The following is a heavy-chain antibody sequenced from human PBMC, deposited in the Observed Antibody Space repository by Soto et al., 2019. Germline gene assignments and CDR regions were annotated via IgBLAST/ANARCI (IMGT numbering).Heavy chain of an antibody. V-gene: IGHV4-34*01. CDR1: GGSFSGYY. Sequence: NPSETLSLTCAVYGGSFSGYYWSWIRQPPGKGLEWIGEINHSGSTNYNPSLKSRVTISVDTSKNQFSLKLSSVTAADTAVYYCARAQGAVLNRVYYYGMDVWGQGTTVTVSS. CDR3: ARAQGAVLNRVYYYGMDV. D-gene: IGHD2-8*01. J-gene: IGHJ6*02. CDR2: INHSGST.